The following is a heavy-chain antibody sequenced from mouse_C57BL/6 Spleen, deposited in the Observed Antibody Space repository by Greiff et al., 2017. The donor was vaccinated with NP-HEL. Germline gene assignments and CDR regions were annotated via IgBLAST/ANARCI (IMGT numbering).Heavy chain of an antibody. D-gene: IGHD2-2*01. Sequence: QVQLQQPGAELVRPGTSVKLSCKASGYTFTSYWMHWVKQRPGQGLEWIGVIDPSDSYTNYNQKFKGKATLTVDTSSSTAYMQLSSLTSEDSAVYYCAREVTTKFAYWGQGTLVTVSA. CDR3: AREVTTKFAY. CDR1: GYTFTSYW. J-gene: IGHJ3*01. V-gene: IGHV1-59*01. CDR2: IDPSDSYT.